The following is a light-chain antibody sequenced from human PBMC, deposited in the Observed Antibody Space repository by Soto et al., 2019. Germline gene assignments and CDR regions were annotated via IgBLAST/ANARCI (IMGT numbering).Light chain of an antibody. J-gene: IGKJ2*01. CDR3: QQYGISPCYT. V-gene: IGKV3-20*01. Sequence: EIVLTQSPGTLSLSPGERATLSCRASQSVSSSYLAWYQQKPGQAPRLLIYGASSRATGIPDRFSGSGSGTDFTLTISRLEPEDFSVYYCQQYGISPCYTFGQGTKLEIK. CDR1: QSVSSSY. CDR2: GAS.